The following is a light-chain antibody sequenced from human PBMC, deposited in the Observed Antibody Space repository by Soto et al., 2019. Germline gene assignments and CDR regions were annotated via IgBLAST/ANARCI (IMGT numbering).Light chain of an antibody. CDR2: EGV. Sequence: QSALTQPASVSGSPGQSITISCTGTNSDVENYSLVSWYQQHPGRAPKLLIYEGVKRPSGISNRFSGSKSGNTASLTISGLQAEDEADYYCSSYTSSSTLDVFGTGTKLTVL. V-gene: IGLV2-14*02. CDR3: SSYTSSSTLDV. J-gene: IGLJ1*01. CDR1: NSDVENYSL.